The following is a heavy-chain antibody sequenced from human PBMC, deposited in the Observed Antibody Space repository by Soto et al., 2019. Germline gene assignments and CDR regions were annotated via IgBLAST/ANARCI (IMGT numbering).Heavy chain of an antibody. Sequence: SETLSLTCTVSGDSVSSGGNYWSWIRQPPGEGLEWIAYIHYSGSVNYNPSLKSRVTISVDTSKNQVSLRLNSVTAADTAFYYSYGSSGRFDPWGQGTLVTVSS. CDR3: YGSSGRFDP. D-gene: IGHD3-10*01. CDR2: IHYSGSV. J-gene: IGHJ5*02. V-gene: IGHV4-61*08. CDR1: GDSVSSGGNY.